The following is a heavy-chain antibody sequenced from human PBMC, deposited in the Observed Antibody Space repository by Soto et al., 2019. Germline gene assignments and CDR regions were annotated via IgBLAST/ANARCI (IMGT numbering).Heavy chain of an antibody. D-gene: IGHD5-18*01. J-gene: IGHJ4*02. CDR2: INHSGST. Sequence: QVQLQQWGAGLLKPSETLSLTCAVHNGSLAGYYWSWIRQPPGKGLEWIGEINHSGSTHFNPSLKSRVSMSIDTSRRQGSRTLSSVTAADTAVYFCARGVGYTCGFSVYWGPGTMVTVS. CDR3: ARGVGYTCGFSVY. CDR1: NGSLAGYY. V-gene: IGHV4-34*01.